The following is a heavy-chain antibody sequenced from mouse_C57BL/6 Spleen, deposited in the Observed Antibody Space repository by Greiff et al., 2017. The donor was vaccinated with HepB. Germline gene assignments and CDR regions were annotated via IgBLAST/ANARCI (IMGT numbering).Heavy chain of an antibody. CDR1: GYTFTSYW. Sequence: QVQLKQPGAELVKPGASVKMSCKASGYTFTSYWITWVKQRPGQGLAWIGDIYPGSGSTNDNEKFKSKATLTVDTSSSTAYMQLSSLTSEDSAVYYCARDYDYDGRDWYFDVWGTGTTVTVSS. J-gene: IGHJ1*03. CDR3: ARDYDYDGRDWYFDV. CDR2: IYPGSGST. D-gene: IGHD2-4*01. V-gene: IGHV1-55*01.